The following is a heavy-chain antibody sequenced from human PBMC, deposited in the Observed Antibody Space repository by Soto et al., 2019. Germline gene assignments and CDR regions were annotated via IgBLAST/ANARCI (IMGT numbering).Heavy chain of an antibody. CDR1: GYTFNNYG. Sequence: QVQLVQSGYEVKEPGASVTVSCKASGYTFNNYGITWVRQAPGQGLEWLGWIIAYNGNANYAQKFQGRVTVTRDTSTSTAYLELRSLRSDDTAVYYCARGTRRFGGLFDAFDIWGQGTMVPVSS. CDR2: IIAYNGNA. D-gene: IGHD3-10*01. CDR3: ARGTRRFGGLFDAFDI. J-gene: IGHJ3*02. V-gene: IGHV1-18*01.